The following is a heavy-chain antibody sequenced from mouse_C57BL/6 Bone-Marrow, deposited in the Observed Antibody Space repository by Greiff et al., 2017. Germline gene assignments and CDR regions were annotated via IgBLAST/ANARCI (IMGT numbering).Heavy chain of an antibody. V-gene: IGHV8-9*01. CDR2: IYWDEDK. CDR3: ARSGYGSSPYWYFDV. D-gene: IGHD1-1*01. CDR1: VFSLSTFGMG. J-gene: IGHJ1*03. Sequence: QVTLKESGPGILQPSQTLSLTCSFSVFSLSTFGMGVSWIRQPSGKGLEWLAHIYWDEDKHYKPYLKSRLTISKDTSNNQVFLKSTTVDTANTATYYSARSGYGSSPYWYFDVWGTGTTVTVSS.